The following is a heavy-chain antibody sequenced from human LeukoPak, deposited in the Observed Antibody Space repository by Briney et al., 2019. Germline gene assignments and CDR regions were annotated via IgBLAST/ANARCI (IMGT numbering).Heavy chain of an antibody. CDR3: ARRGGARHFDY. CDR2: FHNSGTS. D-gene: IGHD1-26*01. CDR1: DDSISDYY. V-gene: IGHV4-59*08. Sequence: SETLSLTCTVSDDSISDYYRGWIRQPPGKGLEWIGYFHNSGTSTYNPSLKSRVTISADTSKNQFSLKLSSVTAADTAVYYCARRGGARHFDYWGQGTLVTVSS. J-gene: IGHJ4*02.